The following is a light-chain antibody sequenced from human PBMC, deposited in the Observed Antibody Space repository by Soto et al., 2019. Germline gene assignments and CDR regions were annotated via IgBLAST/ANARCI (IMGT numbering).Light chain of an antibody. CDR3: QQYYNDPRT. V-gene: IGKV1-8*01. CDR2: AAS. Sequence: AIRMTQSPSSCSASTGDRVPVTCRASQGISSYLAWYQQKPGKAPKLLIYAASTLQSGVPSRFSGSGSGTDFTLTISCLQSEDFATYYCQQYYNDPRTFGQGTKVEIK. J-gene: IGKJ1*01. CDR1: QGISSY.